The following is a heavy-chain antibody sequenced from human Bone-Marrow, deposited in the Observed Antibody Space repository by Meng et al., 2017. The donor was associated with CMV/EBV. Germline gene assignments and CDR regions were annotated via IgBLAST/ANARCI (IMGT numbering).Heavy chain of an antibody. D-gene: IGHD1-26*01. Sequence: VTLQQWGGGLLTPSYTLSLPCCVYGAPFRGYWSWVRQPPGKGLEWIGEITHSGSTNYNVSLKSRVTISIDTSKNQFSLKLSSVTATDTAVYYCAPGFRSWSGSYSSWGQGTLVTVPS. CDR3: APGFRSWSGSYSS. CDR2: ITHSGST. V-gene: IGHV4-34*01. J-gene: IGHJ4*02. CDR1: GAPFRGY.